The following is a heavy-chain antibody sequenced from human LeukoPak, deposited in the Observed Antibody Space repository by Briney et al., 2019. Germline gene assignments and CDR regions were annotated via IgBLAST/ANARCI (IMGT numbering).Heavy chain of an antibody. CDR1: GFTFSSYE. V-gene: IGHV3-48*03. J-gene: IGHJ3*02. Sequence: GGSLRLSCAASGFTFSSYEMNWVRQAPGKGLEWVSYISSSGSTIYYADSVKGRFTISRDIAKNSLYLQMNSLRAEDTAVYYCATEVVAATNDAFDIWGQGTMVTVSS. CDR2: ISSSGSTI. D-gene: IGHD2-15*01. CDR3: ATEVVAATNDAFDI.